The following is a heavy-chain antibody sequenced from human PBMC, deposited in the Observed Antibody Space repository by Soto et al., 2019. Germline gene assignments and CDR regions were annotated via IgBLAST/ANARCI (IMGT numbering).Heavy chain of an antibody. Sequence: PGESLKISCQGSGHIFSNYWIGWVRQMPGKGLEWMGIIYPGDSDTRYSPSFQGQVTITVDKSINTAYLQWSRLKASDTAIYYCARQRLWGTSGYYYFENWGQGTLVTVSS. J-gene: IGHJ4*02. CDR1: GHIFSNYW. D-gene: IGHD3-22*01. CDR2: IYPGDSDT. V-gene: IGHV5-51*01. CDR3: ARQRLWGTSGYYYFEN.